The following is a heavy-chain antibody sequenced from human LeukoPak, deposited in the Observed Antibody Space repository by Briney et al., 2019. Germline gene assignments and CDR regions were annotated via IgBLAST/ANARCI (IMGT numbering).Heavy chain of an antibody. CDR1: GYTFTGYY. CDR2: INPNSGGT. CDR3: ARASGYYDSSGYIYYGMDV. Sequence: GASVKVFCKASGYTFTGYYMHWVRQAPGQGLEWMGWINPNSGGTNYAQKFQGRVTMTRDTSISTAYMELSRLRSDDTAVYYCARASGYYDSSGYIYYGMDVWGQGTTVTVSS. J-gene: IGHJ6*02. D-gene: IGHD3-22*01. V-gene: IGHV1-2*02.